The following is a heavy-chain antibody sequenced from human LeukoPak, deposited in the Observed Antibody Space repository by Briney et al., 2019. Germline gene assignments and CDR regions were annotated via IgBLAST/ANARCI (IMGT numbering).Heavy chain of an antibody. CDR3: ALVVPAAILTDY. CDR1: GGSISTYY. Sequence: SETLSLTCTVSGGSISTYYWSWIRQPPGKGLEWIGEINHSGSTKYNPSLKSRVTISVDTSKNQFSLRLTSVTAADTAVYYCALVVPAAILTDYWGRGTLVTVSS. D-gene: IGHD2-2*02. J-gene: IGHJ4*02. CDR2: INHSGST. V-gene: IGHV4-34*01.